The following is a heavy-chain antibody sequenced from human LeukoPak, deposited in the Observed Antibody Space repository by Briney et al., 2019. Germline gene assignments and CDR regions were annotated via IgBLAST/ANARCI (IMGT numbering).Heavy chain of an antibody. CDR3: ARGYCSGDSCYSWFDP. CDR1: GGSFSGYY. V-gene: IGHV4-34*01. J-gene: IGHJ5*02. Sequence: SETLSLTCAVYGGSFSGYYWSWIRQPPGKGLEWIGEINHSGSPNYNLSLKSRATISVDTSKTQFSLKLSSVTAADTAVYYCARGYCSGDSCYSWFDPWGQGTLVTVSS. CDR2: INHSGSP. D-gene: IGHD2-15*01.